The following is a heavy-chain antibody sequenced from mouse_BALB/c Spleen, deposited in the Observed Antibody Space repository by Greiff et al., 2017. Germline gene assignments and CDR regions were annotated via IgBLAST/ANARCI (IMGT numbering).Heavy chain of an antibody. CDR2: IYPGNGDT. CDR1: GYTFTSYN. Sequence: QVQLQQPGAELVKPGASVKMSCKASGYTFTSYNMHWVKQTPGQGLEWIGAIYPGNGDTSYNQKFKGKATLTADTSSSTAYMQLSSLTSEDSAVYYCAILDYWGQGTTLTVSS. V-gene: IGHV1-12*01. J-gene: IGHJ2*01. CDR3: AILDY.